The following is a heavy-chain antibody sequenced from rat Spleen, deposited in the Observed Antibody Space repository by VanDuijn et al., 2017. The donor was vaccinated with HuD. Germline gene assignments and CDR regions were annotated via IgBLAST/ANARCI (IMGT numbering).Heavy chain of an antibody. Sequence: EVQLQESGPGLVKPSQSLSLTCSVTGYSITSSYRWNWIRKFPGNKLEWMGHVNSAGSTNYNPSLKSRISITRDTSKNQFFLQVNSVTTEDTATYYCARSDGTHYYLPFADWGQGTLVTVSS. V-gene: IGHV3-3*01. CDR1: GYSITSSYR. J-gene: IGHJ3*01. CDR2: VNSAGST. CDR3: ARSDGTHYYLPFAD. D-gene: IGHD1-12*02.